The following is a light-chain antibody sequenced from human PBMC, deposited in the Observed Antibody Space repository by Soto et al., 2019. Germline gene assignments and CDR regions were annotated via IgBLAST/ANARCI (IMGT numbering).Light chain of an antibody. Sequence: EIVLTQSPATLSLSPGERATLSCSASQSVSTSLAWYQQKPGQAPRLLIHDASNRATGIPVRFSGSGSGTDFTLTIDSLEPEDFAVYYCQQRSDWPSTTFGQGTRLEIK. CDR2: DAS. CDR3: QQRSDWPSTT. V-gene: IGKV3-11*01. J-gene: IGKJ5*01. CDR1: QSVSTS.